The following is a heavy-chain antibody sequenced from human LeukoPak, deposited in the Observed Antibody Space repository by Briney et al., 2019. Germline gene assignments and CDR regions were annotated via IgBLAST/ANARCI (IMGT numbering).Heavy chain of an antibody. CDR3: AXVPSXDYGDYFDY. D-gene: IGHD4-17*01. J-gene: IGHJ4*02. Sequence: GGSLRLSCAASGFTFSTYAMNWVRQAPGKGLEWVSAISGSGGSTYYADSVKGRFTISRDNSKNTLYLQMNSLRAEDTAVYYCAXVPSXDYGDYFDYWGQGTLVTV. CDR2: ISGSGGST. CDR1: GFTFSTYA. V-gene: IGHV3-23*01.